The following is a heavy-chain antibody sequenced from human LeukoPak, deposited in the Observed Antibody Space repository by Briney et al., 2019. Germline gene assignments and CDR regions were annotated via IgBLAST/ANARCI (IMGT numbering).Heavy chain of an antibody. J-gene: IGHJ6*03. V-gene: IGHV4-34*01. CDR3: ARENPVRIAARLYYYYYMDV. Sequence: SETLSLTCAVYGGSFSGYYWSWIRQPPGKGLEWIGEINHSGSTNYNPSLKSRVTISVDTSKNQFSLKLSSVTAADTAVYYCARENPVRIAARLYYYYYMDVWGKGATVTVSS. D-gene: IGHD6-6*01. CDR1: GGSFSGYY. CDR2: INHSGST.